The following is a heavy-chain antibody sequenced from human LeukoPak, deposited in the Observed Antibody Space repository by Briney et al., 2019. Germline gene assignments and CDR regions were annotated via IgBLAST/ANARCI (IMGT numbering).Heavy chain of an antibody. D-gene: IGHD3-22*01. CDR2: SDPEDVKT. J-gene: IGHJ4*02. CDR1: GYSLTELA. V-gene: IGHV1-24*01. CDR3: ATFQAYANSGHLRPYFDY. Sequence: ASVKVSCKISGYSLTELAIHWVRQAPGKGLEWMGGSDPEDVKTSYAEKFQGRVTFTEDTSTDTAFMELSRLRSDDTAVYYCATFQAYANSGHLRPYFDYWGQGTLVTVSS.